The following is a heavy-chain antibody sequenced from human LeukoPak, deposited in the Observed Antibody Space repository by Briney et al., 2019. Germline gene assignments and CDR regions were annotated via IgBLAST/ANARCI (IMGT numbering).Heavy chain of an antibody. CDR3: AKWGAQSGNYRVVDC. D-gene: IGHD3-10*01. CDR2: TDTGGRT. V-gene: IGHV3-53*01. Sequence: GGSLRLSCAASGFTVSNNYMSWVRQAPGKGLEWVSVTDTGGRTYYADSVKGRFTISRDNSRNTVDLQMNSLRVDDTAVYYCAKWGAQSGNYRVVDCWGRGTLVTVSS. J-gene: IGHJ4*02. CDR1: GFTVSNNY.